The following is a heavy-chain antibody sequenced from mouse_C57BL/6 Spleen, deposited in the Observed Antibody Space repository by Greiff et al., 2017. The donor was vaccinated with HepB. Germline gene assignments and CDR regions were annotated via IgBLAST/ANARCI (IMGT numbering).Heavy chain of an antibody. CDR2: ISDGGSYT. J-gene: IGHJ2*01. D-gene: IGHD1-1*01. V-gene: IGHV5-4*01. Sequence: EVKVVESGGGLVKPGGSLKLSCAASGFTFSSYAMSWVRQTPEKRLEWVATISDGGSYTYYPDNVKGRFTISRDNAKNNLYLQMSHLKSEDTAMYYCAREGYYGSSYVSYYFDYWGQGTTLTVSS. CDR1: GFTFSSYA. CDR3: AREGYYGSSYVSYYFDY.